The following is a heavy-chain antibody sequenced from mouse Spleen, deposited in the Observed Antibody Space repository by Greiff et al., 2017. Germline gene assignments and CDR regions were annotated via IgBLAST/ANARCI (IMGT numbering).Heavy chain of an antibody. CDR2: IYPGDGDT. CDR3: ARKGTGTYYAMDY. CDR1: GYAFSSYW. J-gene: IGHJ4*01. Sequence: QVQLQQSGAELVKPGASVKISCKASGYAFSSYWMNWVKQRPGKGLEWIGQIYPGDGDTNYNGKFKGKATLTADKSSSTAYMQLSSLTSEDSAVYFCARKGTGTYYAMDYWGQGTSVTVSS. V-gene: IGHV1-80*01. D-gene: IGHD4-1*01.